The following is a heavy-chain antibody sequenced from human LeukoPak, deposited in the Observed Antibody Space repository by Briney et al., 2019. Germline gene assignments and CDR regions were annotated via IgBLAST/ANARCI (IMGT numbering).Heavy chain of an antibody. CDR1: GYTFTSYD. Sequence: ASVRVSCKASGYTFTSYDINWVRQATGQGLEWMGWMNPNSGNTGYAQKFQGRVTMTRDTSISTAYMELSRLRSDDTAVYYCARDRVATIDYWGQGTLVTVSS. V-gene: IGHV1-8*01. CDR2: MNPNSGNT. CDR3: ARDRVATIDY. J-gene: IGHJ4*02. D-gene: IGHD5-12*01.